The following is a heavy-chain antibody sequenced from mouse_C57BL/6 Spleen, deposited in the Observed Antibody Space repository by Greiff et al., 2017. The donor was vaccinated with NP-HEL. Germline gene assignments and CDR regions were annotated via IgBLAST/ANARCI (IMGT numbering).Heavy chain of an antibody. CDR2: IYPGNSDT. J-gene: IGHJ2*01. V-gene: IGHV1-5*01. D-gene: IGHD3-2*02. Sequence: EVQLQQSGTVLARPGASVKMSCKTSGYTFTSYWMHWVKQRPGQGLEWIGAIYPGNSDTSYNQKFKGKAKLTAVTSASTAYMELSSLTNEDSAVYYCTLDSSGYKGVYFDYWGQGTTLTVSS. CDR1: GYTFTSYW. CDR3: TLDSSGYKGVYFDY.